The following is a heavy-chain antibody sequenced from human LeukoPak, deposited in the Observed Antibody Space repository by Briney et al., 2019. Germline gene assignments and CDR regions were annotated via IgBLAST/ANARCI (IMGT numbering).Heavy chain of an antibody. CDR1: GGSISSYY. J-gene: IGHJ3*02. CDR2: IYYSGST. V-gene: IGHV4-59*01. D-gene: IGHD5-24*01. CDR3: ARGERWLPWRAFDI. Sequence: SETLSLTCTVSGGSISSYYWSWVRQPPAKGLEWIGYIYYSGSTNYNPSLKSRVTISVDTSKNQFSLKLSSVTAADTAVYYCARGERWLPWRAFDIWGQGTMVTVSS.